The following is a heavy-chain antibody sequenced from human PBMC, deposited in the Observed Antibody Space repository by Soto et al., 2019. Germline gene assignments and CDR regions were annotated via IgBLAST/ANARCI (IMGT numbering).Heavy chain of an antibody. V-gene: IGHV3-23*01. CDR1: GFTFSSYA. D-gene: IGHD2-15*01. CDR2: VSIGGST. Sequence: DVQLLESGGGLVQPEGSLRLSCAASGFTFSSYAIGWVRQGPGKGLEWVAVVSIGGSTHYADSVRGRFTISRDDSKNTLSLQMNSLTAEDTAVYFCAKRRGAGGHLDYWGQGALVTVSS. J-gene: IGHJ4*02. CDR3: AKRRGAGGHLDY.